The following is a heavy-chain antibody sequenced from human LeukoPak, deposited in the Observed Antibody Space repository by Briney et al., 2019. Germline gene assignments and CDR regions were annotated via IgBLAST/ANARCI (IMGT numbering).Heavy chain of an antibody. D-gene: IGHD2-15*01. CDR1: GFTFSNAW. Sequence: GGSLRLSCAASGFTFSNAWMSWVRQAPGKGLEWVGRIKSKTDGGTTDYAAPVKGRFTISRDDSKSTLYLQMNSLKTEDTAVYYCTTDLVVVVVAAQYNWFDPWGQGTLVTVSS. CDR3: TTDLVVVVVAAQYNWFDP. J-gene: IGHJ5*02. CDR2: IKSKTDGGTT. V-gene: IGHV3-15*01.